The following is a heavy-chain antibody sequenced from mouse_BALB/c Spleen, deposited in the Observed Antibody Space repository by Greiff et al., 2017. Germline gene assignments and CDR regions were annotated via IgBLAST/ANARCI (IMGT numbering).Heavy chain of an antibody. Sequence: EVQGVESGPGLVKPSQSLSLTCTVTGYSITSDYAWNWIRQFPGNKLEWMGYISYSGSTSYNPSLKSRISITRDTSKNQFFLQLNSVTTEDTATYYCARCYYGNYFDYWGQGTTLTVSS. CDR3: ARCYYGNYFDY. CDR2: ISYSGST. V-gene: IGHV3-2*02. CDR1: GYSITSDYA. J-gene: IGHJ2*01. D-gene: IGHD2-1*01.